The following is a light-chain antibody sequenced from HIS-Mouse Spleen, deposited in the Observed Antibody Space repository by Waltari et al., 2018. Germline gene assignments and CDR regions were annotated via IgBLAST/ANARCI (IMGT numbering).Light chain of an antibody. CDR1: SSYVGSYNL. CDR3: CSYAGSSTWV. CDR2: EGS. V-gene: IGLV2-23*01. J-gene: IGLJ3*02. Sequence: QSALTQPASVSGSPGQSITISCPGTSSYVGSYNLVPWYQQHPDKAPKLRIYEGSKRPSGVSNRFSGSTSGNTASLTISGLQAEDEADYHCCSYAGSSTWVFGGGTKLTVL.